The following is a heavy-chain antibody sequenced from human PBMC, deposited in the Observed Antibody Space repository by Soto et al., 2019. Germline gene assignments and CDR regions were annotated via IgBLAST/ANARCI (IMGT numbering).Heavy chain of an antibody. CDR1: GYTFTRYG. D-gene: IGHD2-2*02. V-gene: IGHV1-18*04. CDR3: ARDSAIVVVPAAIPIYYYYYGMDV. Sequence: QVQLVQSGAEVKKPGASVKVSCKASGYTFTRYGISWVRQAPGQGLEWMGWISAYNGNTNYAQKLQGRVTMTTDTSTSTAYMELRSLRSDDTAEYYCARDSAIVVVPAAIPIYYYYYGMDVWGQGTTVTVSS. CDR2: ISAYNGNT. J-gene: IGHJ6*02.